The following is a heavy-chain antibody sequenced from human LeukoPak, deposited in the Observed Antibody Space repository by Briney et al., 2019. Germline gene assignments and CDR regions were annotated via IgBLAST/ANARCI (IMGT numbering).Heavy chain of an antibody. CDR1: GFTFSSYE. D-gene: IGHD3-10*01. V-gene: IGHV3-48*03. CDR2: ISSSGSTI. J-gene: IGHJ4*02. CDR3: AREVVGFGELAYFDY. Sequence: QPGGSLRLSCAASGFTFSSYEMNWVRQAPGKGLEWVSYISSSGSTIYYADSVKGRFTISRDNAKNSLYLQMNGLRAEDTAVYYCAREVVGFGELAYFDYWGQGTLVTVSS.